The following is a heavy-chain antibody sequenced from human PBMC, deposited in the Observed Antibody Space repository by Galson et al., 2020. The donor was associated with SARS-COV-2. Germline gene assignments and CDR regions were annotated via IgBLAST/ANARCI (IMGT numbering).Heavy chain of an antibody. J-gene: IGHJ6*02. CDR1: GGSISSYY. D-gene: IGHD3-10*01. V-gene: IGHV4-4*07. Sequence: SETLSLTCTVSGGSISSYYWSWIRQPAGKGLEWIGRIYTSGSTNYNPSLKSRVTMSVDTSKNQFSLKLSSVTAADTAVYYCARTVSRFGEAGYYYYGMDVWGQGTTVTVSS. CDR3: ARTVSRFGEAGYYYYGMDV. CDR2: IYTSGST.